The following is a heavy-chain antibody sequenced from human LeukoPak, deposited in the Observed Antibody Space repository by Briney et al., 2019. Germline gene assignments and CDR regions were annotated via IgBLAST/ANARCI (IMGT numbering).Heavy chain of an antibody. CDR1: GFPFSNYW. D-gene: IGHD6-13*01. V-gene: IGHV3-7*01. CDR3: AREIAQQLDY. J-gene: IGHJ4*02. Sequence: GGSLRLSCAASGFPFSNYWMNWVRLAPGKGLEWVANIKQEGSEKYYVDSVKGRFIISRDDAKNSLFLQMNSLRVEDTAVHYCAREIAQQLDYWGQGTLVTVSA. CDR2: IKQEGSEK.